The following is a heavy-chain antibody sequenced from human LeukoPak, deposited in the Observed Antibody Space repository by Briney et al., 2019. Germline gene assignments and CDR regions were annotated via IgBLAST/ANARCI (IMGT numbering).Heavy chain of an antibody. J-gene: IGHJ4*02. CDR2: INSDGSST. V-gene: IGHV3-74*01. D-gene: IGHD3-16*01. CDR1: GLIFRNYW. Sequence: GGSLRLSCAATGLIFRNYWMHWVRQVPGKGLVWVSRINSDGSSTIYADSVKGRFTISRDNAKNTVALQMNSLSAEDTAVYYCATGGAQYYNYWGQGTVVTVSS. CDR3: ATGGAQYYNY.